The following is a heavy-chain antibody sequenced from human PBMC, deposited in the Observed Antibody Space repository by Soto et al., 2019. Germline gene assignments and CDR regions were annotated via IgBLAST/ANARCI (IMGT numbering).Heavy chain of an antibody. Sequence: EVQLVESGGGLVQPGGSLRLSCAASGFIFSNYWMHWVRQAPGKGLVWVSRINGDGSNIKYADSVKGRFTISRDNAKSTLFLQMNGLRDDDMSVYYCARNYHCGSDTCPTEKALDVWGQGTMVTVSS. D-gene: IGHD2-21*01. CDR3: ARNYHCGSDTCPTEKALDV. J-gene: IGHJ3*01. CDR2: INGDGSNI. V-gene: IGHV3-74*03. CDR1: GFIFSNYW.